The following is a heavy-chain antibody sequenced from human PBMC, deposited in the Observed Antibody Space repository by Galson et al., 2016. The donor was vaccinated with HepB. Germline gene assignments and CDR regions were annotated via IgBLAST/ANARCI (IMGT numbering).Heavy chain of an antibody. CDR1: GFTFSSYV. V-gene: IGHV3-33*01. CDR2: IWNDGSNK. J-gene: IGHJ6*02. Sequence: LRLSCAASGFTFSSYVMHWVRQAPGKGLEWVAVIWNDGSNKYYADSVKGRFTISRDNSKNTLYLQMNSLRAGDTAVYYCAREDIVVVPTTILNYGLDVWGQGTTVTVSS. CDR3: AREDIVVVPTTILNYGLDV. D-gene: IGHD2-2*01.